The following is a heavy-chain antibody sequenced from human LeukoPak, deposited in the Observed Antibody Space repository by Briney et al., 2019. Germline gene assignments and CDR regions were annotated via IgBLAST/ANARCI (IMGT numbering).Heavy chain of an antibody. J-gene: IGHJ4*02. CDR1: GYTFSDHL. D-gene: IGHD3-10*01. Sequence: GGSLRLSCVASGYTFSDHLMHWVRQAPGKGLEWVSRTRNKANSYNTEYAASVKGRFTISRDDSKKSLDLQMNSLKTEDTAVYYCARDRGYFVYGGREPWSLSPQ. V-gene: IGHV3-72*01. CDR2: TRNKANSYNT. CDR3: ARDRGYFVY.